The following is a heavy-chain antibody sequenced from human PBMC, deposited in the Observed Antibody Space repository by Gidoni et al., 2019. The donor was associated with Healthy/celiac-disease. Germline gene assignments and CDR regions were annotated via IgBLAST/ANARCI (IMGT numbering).Heavy chain of an antibody. CDR2: IYTSGST. J-gene: IGHJ6*02. V-gene: IGHV4-61*02. D-gene: IGHD6-25*01. CDR3: TRDQGVAAKGPRRYYYGMDV. Sequence: QVQLQESGPGLVKPSQTLSLTCTVSGGSISSGSYYWSWIRQPAGKGLEWIGRIYTSGSTNYNPPLKSRVTISVATSKNQFSLKLSSVTAADTAVYYCTRDQGVAAKGPRRYYYGMDVWGQGTTVTVSS. CDR1: GGSISSGSYY.